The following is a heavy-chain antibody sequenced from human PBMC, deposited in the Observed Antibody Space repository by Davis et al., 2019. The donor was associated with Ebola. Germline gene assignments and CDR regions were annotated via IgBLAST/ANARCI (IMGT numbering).Heavy chain of an antibody. CDR1: GGSLRGNY. J-gene: IGHJ5*02. V-gene: IGHV4-34*01. D-gene: IGHD6-13*01. CDR2: INHSGGR. Sequence: SETLSLTCAVYGGSLRGNYWSWIRQSPGKGLEWIGEINHSGGRNYNPSLKSRLTISVDTSTSQFSLKLTSVTAADTAIYYCARGSAAGPWGLNPWGQGTLVTVSS. CDR3: ARGSAAGPWGLNP.